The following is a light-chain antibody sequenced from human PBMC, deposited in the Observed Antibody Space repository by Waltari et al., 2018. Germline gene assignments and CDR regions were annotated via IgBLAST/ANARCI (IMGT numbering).Light chain of an antibody. CDR2: GAS. CDR1: QSVSSSY. J-gene: IGKJ1*01. V-gene: IGKV3-20*01. Sequence: ELVLTQSPGTLSLSPGERATLSCRASQSVSSSYLAWYQQKPGQAPRLLIYGASSRATGIPDRFSGSGSGTDFTLTISRLEPEDFAVYYCQQYGSSPRTFGQGTRWKSN. CDR3: QQYGSSPRT.